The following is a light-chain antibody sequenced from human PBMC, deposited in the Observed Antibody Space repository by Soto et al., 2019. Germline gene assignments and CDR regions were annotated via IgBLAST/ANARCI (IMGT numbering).Light chain of an antibody. CDR1: SSNIGSNT. Sequence: QSVLTQPPSASGTPGQRVTISCSGSSSNIGSNTVNWYQQLPGTAPKLLIYSNIHRPSRVPDRFSGSKSGTSASLAISGLQSEDEADYYCAAWDDSLNGGVFGGGTKLTVL. CDR3: AAWDDSLNGGV. CDR2: SNI. J-gene: IGLJ3*02. V-gene: IGLV1-44*01.